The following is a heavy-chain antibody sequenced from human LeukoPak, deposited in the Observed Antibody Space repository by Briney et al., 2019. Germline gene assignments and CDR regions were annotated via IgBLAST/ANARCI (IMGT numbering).Heavy chain of an antibody. CDR3: AKDDYGDYVGWFDP. CDR1: GFTFSSYG. Sequence: GGSLRLSCAASGFTFSSYGMHWVRQAPGKGLEWVAFIRYDGSNKYYADSVKGRFTISRDNSKNTLYLQMNSLRAEDTAVYYCAKDDYGDYVGWFDPWGQGTLVTVSS. V-gene: IGHV3-30*02. J-gene: IGHJ5*02. D-gene: IGHD4-17*01. CDR2: IRYDGSNK.